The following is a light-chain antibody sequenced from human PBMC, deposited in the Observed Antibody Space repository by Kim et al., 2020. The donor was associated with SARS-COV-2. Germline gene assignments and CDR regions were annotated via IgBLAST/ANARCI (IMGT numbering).Light chain of an antibody. CDR1: QSIASW. V-gene: IGKV1-5*03. CDR2: TTS. Sequence: DIQMTQSPSTLSASVGDKVTITCRASQSIASWLAWYQQKPGKPPQLLVYTTSTLPTGVPSTFSGDGAGTEFTLTISSLQPDHFATYYCQQYATYPFTFGPGTKVDIK. J-gene: IGKJ3*01. CDR3: QQYATYPFT.